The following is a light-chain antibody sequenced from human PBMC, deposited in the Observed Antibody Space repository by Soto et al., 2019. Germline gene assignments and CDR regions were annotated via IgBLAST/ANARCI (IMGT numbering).Light chain of an antibody. CDR3: QQRTTWPTT. CDR1: QGVANS. Sequence: EIVLTQSPATLSFSPGERATLSCRANQGVANSLAWYQQRPGQAPRLLIYDASYRATGIPPRFSGSGSGIDFTLTISSLEPEDFAVYYCQQRTTWPTTFGQGTRVEIK. V-gene: IGKV3-11*01. J-gene: IGKJ1*01. CDR2: DAS.